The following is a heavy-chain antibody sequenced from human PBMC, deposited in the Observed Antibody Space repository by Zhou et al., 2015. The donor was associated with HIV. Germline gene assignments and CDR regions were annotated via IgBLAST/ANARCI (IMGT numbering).Heavy chain of an antibody. J-gene: IGHJ4*02. V-gene: IGHV3-30-3*01. D-gene: IGHD1-26*01. Sequence: QVQLVESGGGVVQPGRSLRLSCAASGFTFSTYTMHWVRQAPGKGLEWVAVISYDGSNKFYADSVKGRFTISRDSSKNTLYLQMNSLRAEDTAVYYCARVGSGSYQPPFDYWGQGTLVTVSS. CDR2: ISYDGSNK. CDR1: GFTFSTYT. CDR3: ARVGSGSYQPPFDY.